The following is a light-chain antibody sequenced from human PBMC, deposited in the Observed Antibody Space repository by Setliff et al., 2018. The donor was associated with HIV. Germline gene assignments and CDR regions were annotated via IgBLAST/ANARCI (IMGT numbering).Light chain of an antibody. CDR3: AAWDDSLSVFV. V-gene: IGLV1-44*01. Sequence: QSVLTQPPPVSGTPGQRVTISCSGSSSNIGSNTVNWYQQVPGTAPKLLIYKNNQRPSGVPDRFSGSKSGTSASLAISGLQSEDEADYYCAAWDDSLSVFVFGTGTKVTVL. J-gene: IGLJ1*01. CDR1: SSNIGSNT. CDR2: KNN.